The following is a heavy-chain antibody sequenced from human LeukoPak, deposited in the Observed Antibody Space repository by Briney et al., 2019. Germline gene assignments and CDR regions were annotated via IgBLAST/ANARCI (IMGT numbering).Heavy chain of an antibody. CDR3: AVKTTFWY. V-gene: IGHV3-21*04. J-gene: IGHJ4*02. CDR2: ISSSSSYI. Sequence: GGSLRLSCAASGFTFSSYSMNWVRQAPGKGLEWVSSISSSSSYIYYADSVKGRFTISRDNSKNTLYLQMNSLRAEDTAVYYCAVKTTFWYWGQGTLVTVSS. CDR1: GFTFSSYS. D-gene: IGHD3-3*01.